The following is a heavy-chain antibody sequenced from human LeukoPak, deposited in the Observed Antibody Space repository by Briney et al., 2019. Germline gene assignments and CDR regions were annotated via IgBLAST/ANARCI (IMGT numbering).Heavy chain of an antibody. Sequence: GGSLRLSCAASGLTFSTYSMTWVRQAPGKGLEWVSYISSSSNTIYYADSVKGRFTISRDNAKNSLYLQMNSLRSDDTAVYYCARELTSIAARQGDFGYWGQGTLVTVSS. D-gene: IGHD6-6*01. V-gene: IGHV3-48*01. J-gene: IGHJ4*02. CDR3: ARELTSIAARQGDFGY. CDR2: ISSSSNTI. CDR1: GLTFSTYS.